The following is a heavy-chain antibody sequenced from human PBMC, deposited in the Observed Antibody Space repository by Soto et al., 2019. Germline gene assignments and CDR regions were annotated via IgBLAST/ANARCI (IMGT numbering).Heavy chain of an antibody. CDR3: ARLTSSGWYSGDDAFDI. D-gene: IGHD6-19*01. V-gene: IGHV1-8*01. CDR1: GYTFTSYD. Sequence: ASVKVSCKASGYTFTSYDINWVRQATGQGLEWMGWMNPNSGNTGYAQKFQGRVTMTKNTSISTAYMELSSLRSEDTAVYYCARLTSSGWYSGDDAFDIWGQGTMVTVS. CDR2: MNPNSGNT. J-gene: IGHJ3*02.